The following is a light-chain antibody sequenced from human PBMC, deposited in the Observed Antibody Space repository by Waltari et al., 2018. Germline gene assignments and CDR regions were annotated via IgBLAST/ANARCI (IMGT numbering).Light chain of an antibody. Sequence: SCWARQSVCRYLDWYQQNRGQAPRLLIDGAYTRATGIPDRFSGSGSGTDLSLNSSRLEPEDFAVYYCQHYVRLAVTFGQGTKVEI. CDR2: GAY. J-gene: IGKJ1*01. V-gene: IGKV3-20*01. CDR3: QHYVRLAVT. CDR1: QSVCRY.